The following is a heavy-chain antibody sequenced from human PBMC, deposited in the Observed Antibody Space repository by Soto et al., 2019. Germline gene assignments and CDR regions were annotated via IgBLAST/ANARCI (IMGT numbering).Heavy chain of an antibody. Sequence: QITLKESGPTLVKPTQTLTLTCTFSGFSLSTSGVGVGWIRQPPGKALEWLALIYWDDDKRYSPSLKSRLTITKDTSKNQVVLTMTHMDPVATATYYCAHSLKADYGDYAPFDYWGQGTLVTVSS. CDR1: GFSLSTSGVG. CDR3: AHSLKADYGDYAPFDY. CDR2: IYWDDDK. D-gene: IGHD4-17*01. V-gene: IGHV2-5*02. J-gene: IGHJ4*02.